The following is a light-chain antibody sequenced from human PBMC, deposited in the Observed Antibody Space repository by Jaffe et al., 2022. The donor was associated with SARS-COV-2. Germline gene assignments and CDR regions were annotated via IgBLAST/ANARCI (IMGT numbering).Light chain of an antibody. CDR1: RSDIGGYNY. CDR2: DVN. CDR3: CSFTDEGTWV. Sequence: QSALTQPASVSGSPGQSIAISCTGTRSDIGGYNYVSWYQQHQGRAPKLIVYDVNRRPSGVSGRFSGAKSDITASLTISGLQADDEADYYCCSFTDEGTWVFGGGTRVTVL. V-gene: IGLV2-14*03. J-gene: IGLJ2*01.